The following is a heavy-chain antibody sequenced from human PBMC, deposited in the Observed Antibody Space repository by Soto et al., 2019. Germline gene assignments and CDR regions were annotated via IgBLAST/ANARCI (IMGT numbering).Heavy chain of an antibody. CDR2: INTNGDT. Sequence: GGSLRLSCAASGFTLSFNYMTWVRQAPGKGLEWVSLINTNGDTYYADSVKGRFTMSRDNSKNTLFLQMNSLRVEDTAVYYCSTLIGSSGGVRAWGPGTTVTVSS. V-gene: IGHV3-66*01. CDR3: STLIGSSGGVRA. CDR1: GFTLSFNY. D-gene: IGHD3-10*01. J-gene: IGHJ6*02.